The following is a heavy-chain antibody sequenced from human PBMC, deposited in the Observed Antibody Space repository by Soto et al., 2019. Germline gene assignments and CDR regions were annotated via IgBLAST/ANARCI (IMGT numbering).Heavy chain of an antibody. V-gene: IGHV1-69*13. D-gene: IGHD3-9*01. Sequence: GASVKVSCTASGGTFSSYAISWVRQAPGQGLEWMGGIIPIFGTANYAQKFQGRVTITADESTSTAYMELSSLRSEDTAVYYCAREGANYDILTGYYAGWWFDPWGQGTLVTVSS. CDR2: IIPIFGTA. J-gene: IGHJ5*02. CDR1: GGTFSSYA. CDR3: AREGANYDILTGYYAGWWFDP.